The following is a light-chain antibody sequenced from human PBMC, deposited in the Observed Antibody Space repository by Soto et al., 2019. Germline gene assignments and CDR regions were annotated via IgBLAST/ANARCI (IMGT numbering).Light chain of an antibody. V-gene: IGKV3-15*01. J-gene: IGKJ1*01. CDR3: QQYNNWPRT. CDR2: AAS. CDR1: QSVWKK. Sequence: KDMKKAPACMTVNLGDGATINNRASQSVWKKLAWYQQKPGQAPRLLIFAASTRATGLPARFSGSGSGTEFTLTTGSLQSGYFALYCCQQYNNWPRTFGQGTKVDIK.